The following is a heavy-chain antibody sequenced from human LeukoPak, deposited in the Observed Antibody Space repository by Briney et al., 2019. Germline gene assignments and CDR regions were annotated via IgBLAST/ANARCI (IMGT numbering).Heavy chain of an antibody. CDR1: GFTFSSYA. V-gene: IGHV3-23*01. Sequence: GGSLRLSCAASGFTFSSYAMSWVRQAPGKGLEWVSAISGSGGSTYYADSVKGRFTISRDNSKNTLYLQMNSLRAEDTAVYYCAKVGYSSSWYAPDFDYWGQGTLVTVSS. CDR3: AKVGYSSSWYAPDFDY. D-gene: IGHD6-13*01. J-gene: IGHJ4*02. CDR2: ISGSGGST.